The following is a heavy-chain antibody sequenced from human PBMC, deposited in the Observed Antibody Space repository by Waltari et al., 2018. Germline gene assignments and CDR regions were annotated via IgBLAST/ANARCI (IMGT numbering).Heavy chain of an antibody. CDR3: ARVSLGYDPDY. V-gene: IGHV3-53*01. J-gene: IGHJ4*02. CDR1: GFTVSSNY. CDR2: IYSGGST. D-gene: IGHD5-12*01. Sequence: EVQLVESGGGLIQPGGSLRLSCAASGFTVSSNYMSWVRQAPGKGLEWVSVIYSGGSTYDADSVKGRFTNSRDNSKNTLYRQMNSLRAEDTAVYYCARVSLGYDPDYWGQGTLVTVSS.